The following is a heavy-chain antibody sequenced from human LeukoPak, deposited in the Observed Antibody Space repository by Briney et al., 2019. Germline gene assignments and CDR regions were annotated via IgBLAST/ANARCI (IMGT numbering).Heavy chain of an antibody. CDR3: ARESSGTPFDY. Sequence: ASVKVSCKASGYIFTSYYMHWVRQAPGQGLEWMGIINPSGGSTSYAQKFQGRVTMTRDTSTSTVYMELSSLRSEDTAVYYCARESSGTPFDYWGQGTLVTVSS. V-gene: IGHV1-46*01. D-gene: IGHD6-19*01. J-gene: IGHJ4*02. CDR2: INPSGGST. CDR1: GYIFTSYY.